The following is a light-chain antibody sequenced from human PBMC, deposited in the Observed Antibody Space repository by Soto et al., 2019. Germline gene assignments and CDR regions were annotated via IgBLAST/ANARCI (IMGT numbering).Light chain of an antibody. CDR3: QQRSNWPRT. J-gene: IGKJ1*01. CDR1: QSVSSY. CDR2: DAS. V-gene: IGKV3-11*01. Sequence: EIGLTQSPATQSLSPGERATLSCRASQSVSSYLGWYQQKPGQAPRLLIYDASNRATGIPARFSGSGSGTDFTLTISSLEPEDLAVYYCQQRSNWPRTFGQGTKVDIK.